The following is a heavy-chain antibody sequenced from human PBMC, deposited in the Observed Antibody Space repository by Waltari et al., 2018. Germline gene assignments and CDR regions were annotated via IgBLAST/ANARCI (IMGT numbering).Heavy chain of an antibody. V-gene: IGHV3-23*03. J-gene: IGHJ4*02. D-gene: IGHD5-18*01. CDR1: GFTFSSYA. CDR3: AKGAQLWLLYFDY. CDR2: IYSGGST. Sequence: ESGGGLVQPGGSLRLSCAASGFTFSSYAMSWVRQAPGKGLERVSVIYSGGSTYYADSVKGRFTISRDNSKNTLYLQMNSLRAEDTAVYYCAKGAQLWLLYFDYWGQGTLVTVSS.